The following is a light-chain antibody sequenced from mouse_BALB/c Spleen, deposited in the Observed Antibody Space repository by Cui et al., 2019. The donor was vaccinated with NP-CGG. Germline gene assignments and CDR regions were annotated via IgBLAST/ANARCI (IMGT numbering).Light chain of an antibody. CDR1: SGAVTTSNY. Sequence: QAVVTQEPALSTSPGETVTLTCRSSSGAVTTSNYANWVQEKPDHLFTGLIGGTNNRAPGVPARFSGSLIGDKAALTITGAKTEDEAIYFCALWYSNHWVFGGGIKLTVL. V-gene: IGLV1*01. J-gene: IGLJ1*01. CDR3: ALWYSNHWV. CDR2: GTN.